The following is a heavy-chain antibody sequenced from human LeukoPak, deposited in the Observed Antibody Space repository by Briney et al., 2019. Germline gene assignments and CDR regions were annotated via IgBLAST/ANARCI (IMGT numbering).Heavy chain of an antibody. CDR3: TRVGVYCSGGSCYHDSLDAFDI. D-gene: IGHD2-15*01. CDR1: GFTFGDYA. V-gene: IGHV3-49*05. Sequence: KAGGSLRLSCTASGFTFGDYAMSWFRQAPGKGLEWVGFIRSKTYGGTTENAASVKGRLTISRDDSKRIAYLQMNSLKTEDTAVYYCTRVGVYCSGGSCYHDSLDAFDIWGQGTMVTVSS. J-gene: IGHJ3*02. CDR2: IRSKTYGGTT.